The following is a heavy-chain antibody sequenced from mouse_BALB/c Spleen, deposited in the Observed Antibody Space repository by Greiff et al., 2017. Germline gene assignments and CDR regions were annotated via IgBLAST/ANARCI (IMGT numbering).Heavy chain of an antibody. Sequence: EVQVVESGGGLVKPGGSLKLSCAASGFTFSDYYMYWVRQTPEKRLEWVATISDGGSYTYYPDSVKGRFTISRDNAKNNLYLQMSSLKSEDTAMYYCARGTNYYGSSPAWFAYWGQGTLVTVSA. CDR3: ARGTNYYGSSPAWFAY. V-gene: IGHV5-4*02. D-gene: IGHD1-1*01. CDR2: ISDGGSYT. J-gene: IGHJ3*01. CDR1: GFTFSDYY.